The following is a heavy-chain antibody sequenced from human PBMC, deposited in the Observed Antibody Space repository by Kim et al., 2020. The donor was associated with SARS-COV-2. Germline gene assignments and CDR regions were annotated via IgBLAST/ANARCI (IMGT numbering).Heavy chain of an antibody. V-gene: IGHV4-39*01. J-gene: IGHJ5*02. Sequence: SETLSLTCTVSGGSISSSSYYWGWIRQPPGKGLEWIGSIYYSGSTYYNPSLKSRVTISVDTSKNQFSLKLSSVTAADTAVYYCARPLRAAAAPGNWFDPWGQGTLVTVSS. CDR3: ARPLRAAAAPGNWFDP. CDR2: IYYSGST. CDR1: GGSISSSSYY. D-gene: IGHD6-13*01.